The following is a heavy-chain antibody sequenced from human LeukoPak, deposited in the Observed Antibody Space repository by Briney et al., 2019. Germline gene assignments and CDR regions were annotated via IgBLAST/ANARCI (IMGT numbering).Heavy chain of an antibody. Sequence: GGALLLSCAAAGFTFSSYAMHGGRQAPGKGVEGVAVISYDGNNKYYADSVKGRFTISRDNSKNTLYLQMNSLRTEDTAVYYCAKDRVRGIIIYLEWFDLWGQGTLVTVSS. D-gene: IGHD3-10*01. CDR1: GFTFSSYA. V-gene: IGHV3-30*18. J-gene: IGHJ5*02. CDR3: AKDRVRGIIIYLEWFDL. CDR2: ISYDGNNK.